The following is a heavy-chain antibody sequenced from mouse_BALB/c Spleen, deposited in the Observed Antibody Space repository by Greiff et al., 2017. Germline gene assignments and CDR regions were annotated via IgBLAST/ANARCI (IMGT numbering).Heavy chain of an antibody. CDR1: GFTFSSYA. D-gene: IGHD1-2*01. J-gene: IGHJ2*01. CDR3: ARGGLLRPSYYFDY. Sequence: EVKLMESGGGLVKPGGSLKLSCAASGFTFSSYAMSWVRQTPEKRLEWVASISSGGSTYYPDSVKGRFTISRDNARNILYLQMSSLRSEDTAMYYCARGGLLRPSYYFDYWGQGTTLTVSS. CDR2: ISSGGST. V-gene: IGHV5-6-5*01.